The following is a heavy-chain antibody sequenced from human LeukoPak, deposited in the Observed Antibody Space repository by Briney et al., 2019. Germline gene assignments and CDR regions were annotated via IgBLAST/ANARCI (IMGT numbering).Heavy chain of an antibody. CDR2: ISSSSTYT. J-gene: IGHJ4*02. V-gene: IGHV3-11*05. CDR1: GFPFSDCY. Sequence: GGSLRLSCAVSGFPFSDCYMTWIRQAPGKGLQWVSYISSSSTYTHYADSVKGQFTISRDNAKNSLYLQTNSLRVEDTAVSFCARVYGGNRGYFDYWGQGALVTVSS. CDR3: ARVYGGNRGYFDY. D-gene: IGHD4-23*01.